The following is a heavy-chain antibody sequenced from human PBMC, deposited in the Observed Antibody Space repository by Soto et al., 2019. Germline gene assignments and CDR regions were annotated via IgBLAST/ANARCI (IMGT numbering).Heavy chain of an antibody. CDR3: ARAEFRSRSLDYYYGMDV. V-gene: IGHV4-59*01. J-gene: IGHJ6*02. CDR1: GGSISSYY. CDR2: IYYSGNT. D-gene: IGHD3-10*01. Sequence: PSETLSLTCSVSGGSISSYYWSWIRQPPGKGLEWIGYIYYSGNTNYNTNYNPSLKSRVTISVDTSKNQFSLKLNSVTAADTAVYYCARAEFRSRSLDYYYGMDVWGQGTTVT.